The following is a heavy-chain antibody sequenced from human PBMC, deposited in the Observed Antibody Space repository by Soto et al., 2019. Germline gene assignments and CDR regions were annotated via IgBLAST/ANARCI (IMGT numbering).Heavy chain of an antibody. J-gene: IGHJ4*02. V-gene: IGHV3-23*01. CDR2: ISGSGSIT. CDR1: RFLSRSYA. D-gene: IGHD6-13*01. CDR3: AKDGKGVSTPRFFDY. Sequence: GGSLRLSCAASRFLSRSYAMSWVRQAPGKGLEWVSTISGSGSITYYADSVKGRFTISRDNPKNTVYLQMNSLRAEDTAIYYCAKDGKGVSTPRFFDYWGQGTLVTVSS.